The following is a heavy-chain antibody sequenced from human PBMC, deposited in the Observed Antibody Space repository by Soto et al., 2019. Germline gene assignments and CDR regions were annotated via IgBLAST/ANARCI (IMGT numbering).Heavy chain of an antibody. J-gene: IGHJ4*02. CDR2: INHSGST. CDR3: ARAAPRDCSGGSCSSGRDY. CDR1: GGSFSGYY. V-gene: IGHV4-34*01. D-gene: IGHD2-15*01. Sequence: QVQLQQWGAGLLKPSETLSLTCAVYGGSFSGYYWSWIRQPPGKGLEWIGEINHSGSTNYNPSLKSRATIPVDTSKTQCSLKPSSVTAADPAVYYCARAAPRDCSGGSCSSGRDYWGQGTLVTVSS.